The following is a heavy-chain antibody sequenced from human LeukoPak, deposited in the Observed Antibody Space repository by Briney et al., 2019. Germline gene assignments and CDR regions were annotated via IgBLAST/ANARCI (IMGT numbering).Heavy chain of an antibody. Sequence: PETLSLTCAVSGASITYYYSWVRQFPGKGLEWIGEVHRDGYTNYNPSLQSRVTISVDTSKNQFSLKLSSVTAADTAVYYCARHLPYYDILTGYYPSHFDYWGQGTLVTVSS. CDR3: ARHLPYYDILTGYYPSHFDY. J-gene: IGHJ4*02. V-gene: IGHV4-4*03. CDR2: VHRDGYT. D-gene: IGHD3-9*01. CDR1: GASITYY.